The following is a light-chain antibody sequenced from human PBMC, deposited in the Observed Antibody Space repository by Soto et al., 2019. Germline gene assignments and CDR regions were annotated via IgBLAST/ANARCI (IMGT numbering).Light chain of an antibody. J-gene: IGLJ1*01. CDR3: VSFTSSTTYV. Sequence: QSVLTQPPSVSGAPGQRVTISCTGSSSNIGATYDVHWYQQLPGTAPKLLIYANTNRPSGVPDRFSGPKSGTSASLAITGLQAEDEADYYCVSFTSSTTYVFGTGTKVTVL. V-gene: IGLV1-40*01. CDR2: ANT. CDR1: SSNIGATYD.